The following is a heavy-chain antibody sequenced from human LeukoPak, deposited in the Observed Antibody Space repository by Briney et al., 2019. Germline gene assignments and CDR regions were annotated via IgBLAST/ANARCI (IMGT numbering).Heavy chain of an antibody. Sequence: PSETLSLXCTVSAGSISRSSYYWVWIRQPPGKGLEWIGGIYYDGTTYYNPSLKSRLTISVDTSKNQFSLKLSSVTATDTALYFCARRVGATKYHDYWGQGTLVTVSS. CDR2: IYYDGTT. J-gene: IGHJ4*02. D-gene: IGHD1-26*01. CDR1: AGSISRSSYY. CDR3: ARRVGATKYHDY. V-gene: IGHV4-39*01.